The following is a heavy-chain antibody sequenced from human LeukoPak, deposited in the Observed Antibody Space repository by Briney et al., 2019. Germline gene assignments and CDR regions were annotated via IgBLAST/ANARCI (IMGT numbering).Heavy chain of an antibody. J-gene: IGHJ4*02. V-gene: IGHV4-59*08. CDR2: IYYSGST. CDR1: ASSITGYY. Sequence: SETLSLTCTVSASSITGYYWSWIRQPPGKGLEWIGYIYYSGSTNYNPSLKSRVTISVDTSKNQFSLKLSSVTAADTAVYYCARHTLVAASSFDYWGQGTLVTVSS. D-gene: IGHD2-15*01. CDR3: ARHTLVAASSFDY.